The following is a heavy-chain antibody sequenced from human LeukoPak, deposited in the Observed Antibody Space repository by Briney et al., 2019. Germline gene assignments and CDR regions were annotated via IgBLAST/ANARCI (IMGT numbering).Heavy chain of an antibody. CDR1: GFTFSSYG. CDR3: ARDLCSSTSCILIDY. D-gene: IGHD2-2*01. J-gene: IGHJ4*02. V-gene: IGHV3-33*01. Sequence: GGSLRLSCAASGFTFSSYGMHWVRQAPGKGLEWVAVIWYDGSNEYYADSVKGRFTISRDNSKNTLYLQMNSLRAEDTAVYYCARDLCSSTSCILIDYWGQGTLVTVSS. CDR2: IWYDGSNE.